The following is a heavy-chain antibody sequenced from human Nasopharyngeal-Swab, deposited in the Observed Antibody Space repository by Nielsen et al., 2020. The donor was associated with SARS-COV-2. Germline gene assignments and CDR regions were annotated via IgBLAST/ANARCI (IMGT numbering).Heavy chain of an antibody. Sequence: GESLKISCAASGFTFSSYAMSWIRQAPGKGLEWVAVISYDGNNKYHADSVKGRFTISRDNSKNTLYLQMNSLRAEDTAVYYCAKDRGGSSWTLTYYYGMDVWGQGTTVTVSS. J-gene: IGHJ6*02. V-gene: IGHV3-30*18. CDR3: AKDRGGSSWTLTYYYGMDV. CDR1: GFTFSSYA. D-gene: IGHD6-13*01. CDR2: ISYDGNNK.